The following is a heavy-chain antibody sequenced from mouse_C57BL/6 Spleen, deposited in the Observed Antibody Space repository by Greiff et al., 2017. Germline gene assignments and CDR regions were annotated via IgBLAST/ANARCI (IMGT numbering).Heavy chain of an antibody. CDR2: IDPETGGT. CDR3: TRDEGRGGY. D-gene: IGHD3-3*01. J-gene: IGHJ2*01. CDR1: GYTFTDYE. Sequence: QVQLKQSGAELVRPGASVTLSCKASGYTFTDYEMHWVKQTPVHGLEWIGAIDPETGGTAYNQKFKGKAILTADKSSSTAYMELRSLTSEDSAVYYCTRDEGRGGYWGQGTTLTVSS. V-gene: IGHV1-15*01.